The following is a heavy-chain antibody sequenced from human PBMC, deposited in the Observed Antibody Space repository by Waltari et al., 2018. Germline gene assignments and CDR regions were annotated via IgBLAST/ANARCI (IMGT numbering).Heavy chain of an antibody. Sequence: EVRLLDSGGGLVQPGGSLRLSCAASGFTFGSYGMSWVLQAPGKGLEWVSVIYSNGITYYRDSVKGRFTISRDNSKNTVYLQMNTLRAEDTALYYCAKDRGSIWYGGFDYWGQGTLVSVSS. D-gene: IGHD6-13*01. CDR3: AKDRGSIWYGGFDY. CDR1: GFTFGSYG. V-gene: IGHV3-23*03. J-gene: IGHJ4*02. CDR2: IYSNGIT.